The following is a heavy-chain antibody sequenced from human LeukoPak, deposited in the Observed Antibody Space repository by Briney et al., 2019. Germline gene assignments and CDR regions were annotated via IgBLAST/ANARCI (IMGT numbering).Heavy chain of an antibody. CDR2: ITSDGGYT. D-gene: IGHD3-9*01. CDR1: GFTFSTYN. Sequence: GGSLRLSCAASGFTFSTYNMNWVRQAPGKGLEWVSSITSDGGYTYYADSVKGRFTTSRDNAKNSLSLRLDSLRAEDTAVYYCARGHYYVLTSSYTRTPDYWGQGTLVTVSS. J-gene: IGHJ4*02. CDR3: ARGHYYVLTSSYTRTPDY. V-gene: IGHV3-21*06.